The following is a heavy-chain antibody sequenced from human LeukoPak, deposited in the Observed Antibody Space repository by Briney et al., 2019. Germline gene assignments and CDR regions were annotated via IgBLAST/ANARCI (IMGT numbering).Heavy chain of an antibody. J-gene: IGHJ4*02. CDR2: IYYSGST. CDR1: GGSISSYY. V-gene: IGHV4-59*01. CDR3: ARGVNSGYFDY. Sequence: SETLSLTCTVSGGSISSYYWTWIRQPPGKGLEWIGYIYYSGSTHYNPSLKSRVTISVDTSKNQFSLKLTSVTAADTAVYYCARGVNSGYFDYCGQGTLVTVSS. D-gene: IGHD1-26*01.